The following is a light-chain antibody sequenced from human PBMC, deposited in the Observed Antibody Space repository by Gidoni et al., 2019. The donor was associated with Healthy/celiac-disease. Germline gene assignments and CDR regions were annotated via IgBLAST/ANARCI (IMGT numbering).Light chain of an antibody. CDR2: GAS. CDR3: QQYNNWPLIT. CDR1: QSISSN. J-gene: IGKJ5*01. V-gene: IGKV3-15*01. Sequence: EIVMTQSPATLSVSPGERATLSCRASQSISSNLAWYQQKPGQAPRILIYGASTRATGIPARVSGSGSGTEFTLTISSLQSEDFASDYCQQYNNWPLITFGQGTRLESK.